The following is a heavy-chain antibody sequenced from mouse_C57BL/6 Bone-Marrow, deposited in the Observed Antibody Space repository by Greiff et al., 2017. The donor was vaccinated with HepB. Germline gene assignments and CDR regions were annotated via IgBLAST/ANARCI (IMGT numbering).Heavy chain of an antibody. J-gene: IGHJ3*01. D-gene: IGHD1-1*01. CDR3: AVYGSSYYDAWFAY. Sequence: VKLQQPGAELVKPGASVKVSCKASGYTFTSYWMHWVKQRPGQGLEWIGRIHPSDSDTNYNQKFKGKATLTVDKSSSTAYMQLSSLTSEDSAVYYCAVYGSSYYDAWFAYWGQGTLVTVSA. CDR2: IHPSDSDT. V-gene: IGHV1-74*01. CDR1: GYTFTSYW.